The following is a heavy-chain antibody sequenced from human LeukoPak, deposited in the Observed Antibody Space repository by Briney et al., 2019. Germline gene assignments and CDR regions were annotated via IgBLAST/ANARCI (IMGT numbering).Heavy chain of an antibody. CDR2: IYPDNFDT. CDR3: ARQGKKYWGADCYPMDY. CDR1: GYNFANNW. Sequence: GESLKIPGKGSGYNFANNWSGWVRQMPGKGLGWMGVIYPDNFDTRYSPSFQGQVTISADESISTVYLQWTSLQASDAAIYFCARQGKKYWGADCYPMDYWGQGTLVTVSS. V-gene: IGHV5-51*01. D-gene: IGHD2-21*02. J-gene: IGHJ4*02.